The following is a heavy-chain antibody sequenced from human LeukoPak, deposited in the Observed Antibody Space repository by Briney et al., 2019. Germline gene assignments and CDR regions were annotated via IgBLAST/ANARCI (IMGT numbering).Heavy chain of an antibody. CDR2: ISAYNGNT. Sequence: WASVKVSCKASGYTFTSYGISWVRQAPGQGLEWMGWISAYNGNTNYAQKLQGRVTMTTDTSTSTAYMELRSLRSDDTAVYYCARDLKGEYQDAFDIWGQGTMVTVSS. V-gene: IGHV1-18*01. CDR1: GYTFTSYG. CDR3: ARDLKGEYQDAFDI. D-gene: IGHD2-2*01. J-gene: IGHJ3*02.